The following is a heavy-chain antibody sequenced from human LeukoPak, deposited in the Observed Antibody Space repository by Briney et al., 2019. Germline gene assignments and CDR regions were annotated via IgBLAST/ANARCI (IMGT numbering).Heavy chain of an antibody. Sequence: GGSLRLSCAASGFTFTAYAMHWVRQAPGKGLEYVSAISSNGGSTYYANSVKGRFTISRDNSKNTLFLQMGSRRAEDMAVYYCARGKVVPASPRYYAMDVWGQGTTVTVSS. V-gene: IGHV3-64*01. CDR2: ISSNGGST. J-gene: IGHJ6*02. D-gene: IGHD2-15*01. CDR3: ARGKVVPASPRYYAMDV. CDR1: GFTFTAYA.